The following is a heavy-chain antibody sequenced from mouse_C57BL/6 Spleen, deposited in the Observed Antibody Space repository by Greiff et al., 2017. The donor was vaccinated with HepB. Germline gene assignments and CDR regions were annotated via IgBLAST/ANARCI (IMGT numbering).Heavy chain of an antibody. CDR1: GYTFTSYW. CDR2: IDPSDSET. D-gene: IGHD2-4*01. CDR3: ATIDYDYSTWFAY. Sequence: VQLQQPGAELVRPGSSVKLSCKASGYTFTSYWMHWVKQRPIQGLEWIGNIDPSDSETHYNQKFKDKATLTVDKSSSTAYMQLSSLTSEDSAVYYCATIDYDYSTWFAYWGQGTLVTVSA. V-gene: IGHV1-52*01. J-gene: IGHJ3*01.